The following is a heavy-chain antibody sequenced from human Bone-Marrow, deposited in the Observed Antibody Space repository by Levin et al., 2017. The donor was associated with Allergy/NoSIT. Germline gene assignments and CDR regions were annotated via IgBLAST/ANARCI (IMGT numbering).Heavy chain of an antibody. CDR2: IYPGDSDD. Sequence: GESLKISCKGSGYSFTRQWIGWVRQMPGKGLEWMGIIYPGDSDDRYNPSFQGLVTISADKSIRTAYLQWSSLRASDTAMYYCASGHCENSSCDYLIDYWGQGTRVTVSS. D-gene: IGHD2-2*01. CDR3: ASGHCENSSCDYLIDY. J-gene: IGHJ4*02. V-gene: IGHV5-51*01. CDR1: GYSFTRQW.